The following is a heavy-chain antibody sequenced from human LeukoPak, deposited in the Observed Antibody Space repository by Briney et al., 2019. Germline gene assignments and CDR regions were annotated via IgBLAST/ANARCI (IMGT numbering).Heavy chain of an antibody. J-gene: IGHJ4*02. D-gene: IGHD1-1*01. Sequence: SETLSLTCTVSGGSISSYYWSWIRQPPGKGLEWIGYIYYSGSTNYNPSLKSRVTISVDTSKNQFSLKLSSVTAADTAVYYCAREVRDGDYFDYWGQGTLVTVSS. CDR2: IYYSGST. CDR3: AREVRDGDYFDY. CDR1: GGSISSYY. V-gene: IGHV4-59*01.